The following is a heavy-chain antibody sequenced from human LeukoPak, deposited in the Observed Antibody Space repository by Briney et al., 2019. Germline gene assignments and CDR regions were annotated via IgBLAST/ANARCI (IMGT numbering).Heavy chain of an antibody. D-gene: IGHD3-3*01. CDR1: GGSISSGGYY. V-gene: IGHV4-30-2*01. Sequence: SGTLSLTCTVSGGSISSGGYYWSWIRQPPGKGLEWIGYIYHSGSTYYNPSLKSRVTISVDRSKDQFSLKLSSVTAADTAVYYCARANRYDFWSGLLGGFDPWGQGTLVTVSS. J-gene: IGHJ5*02. CDR3: ARANRYDFWSGLLGGFDP. CDR2: IYHSGST.